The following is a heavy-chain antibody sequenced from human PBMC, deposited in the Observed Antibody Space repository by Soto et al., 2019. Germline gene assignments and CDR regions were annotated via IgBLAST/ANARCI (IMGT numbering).Heavy chain of an antibody. CDR2: IYWDDDK. CDR3: AHRVLRTVFGLVTTTAIYFDF. J-gene: IGHJ4*02. D-gene: IGHD3-3*01. Sequence: QITLKESGPTVVKPTETLTLTCTFSGFSLTTSGVGVGWVRQSPGKAPEWLALIYWDDDKRYSTSLKSRLTINKDTTKNPVVLTIANVDPADTASYYCAHRVLRTVFGLVTTTAIYFDFWGQGTPVVVSS. CDR1: GFSLTTSGVG. V-gene: IGHV2-5*02.